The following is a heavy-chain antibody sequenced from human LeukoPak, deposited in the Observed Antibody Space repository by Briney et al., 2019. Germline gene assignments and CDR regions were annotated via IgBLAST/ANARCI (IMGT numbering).Heavy chain of an antibody. CDR2: INSDGSST. J-gene: IGHJ3*02. CDR1: GFTFSTYW. CDR3: TGHAAAGDAFDI. Sequence: GGSLRLSCAASGFTFSTYWMHWVRQAPGKGLVWVSRINSDGSSTSYADSVKGRFTISRDNAKNTLYLQMNSLRAEDTAVYYCTGHAAAGDAFDIWGQGTVVTVSS. V-gene: IGHV3-74*01. D-gene: IGHD2-8*02.